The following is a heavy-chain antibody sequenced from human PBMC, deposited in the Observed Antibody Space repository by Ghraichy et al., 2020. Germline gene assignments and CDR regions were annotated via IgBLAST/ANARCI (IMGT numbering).Heavy chain of an antibody. CDR2: ISSSSSTI. Sequence: GGSLRLSCAASGFTFSSYSMNWVRQAPGKGLEWVSYISSSSSTIYYADSVKGRFTISRDNAKNSLYLQMNSLRDEDTAVYYCARDPGLFWSGYINWFDPWGQGTRVTVAS. D-gene: IGHD3-3*01. CDR3: ARDPGLFWSGYINWFDP. CDR1: GFTFSSYS. V-gene: IGHV3-48*02. J-gene: IGHJ5*02.